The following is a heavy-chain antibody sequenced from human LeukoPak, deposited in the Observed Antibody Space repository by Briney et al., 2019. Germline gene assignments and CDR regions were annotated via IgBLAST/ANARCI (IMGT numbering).Heavy chain of an antibody. V-gene: IGHV1-46*01. CDR1: GYTFTSYY. Sequence: ASVKVSCKASGYTFTSYYMHWVRQAPGQGLEGMGIINPSGGSTIYAQKFQGRVTMTRDMFTKTVYLELSSLRSDDTVLYCCARDNRRLWEYYYDSSGYRSPHFDYWGQGTLVTVSS. J-gene: IGHJ4*02. D-gene: IGHD3-22*01. CDR2: INPSGGST. CDR3: ARDNRRLWEYYYDSSGYRSPHFDY.